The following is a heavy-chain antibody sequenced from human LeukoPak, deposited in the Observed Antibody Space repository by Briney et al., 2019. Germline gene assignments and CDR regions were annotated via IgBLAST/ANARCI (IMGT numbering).Heavy chain of an antibody. CDR2: IRGSGET. D-gene: IGHD1-1*01. J-gene: IGHJ4*02. Sequence: GGSLRLSCAASGFSFRTYAMSGVRQAPARGPEWVSSIRGSGETFYADSVKGRFTLSRDDSRNTVYLQLNNLRVEDTAIYYCAKANWVSNADAVWWGQGTHVTVSS. CDR1: GFSFRTYA. CDR3: AKANWVSNADAVW. V-gene: IGHV3-23*01.